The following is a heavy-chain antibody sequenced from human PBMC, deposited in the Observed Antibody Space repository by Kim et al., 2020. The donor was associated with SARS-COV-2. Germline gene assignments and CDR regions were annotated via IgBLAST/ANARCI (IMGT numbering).Heavy chain of an antibody. D-gene: IGHD3-10*01. CDR1: GASIDSSDSY. CDR3: ARQTLRSFWFGALGDF. CDR2: FSYSGTT. Sequence: SETLSLTCTVSGASIDSSDSYWGWIRQPPGKGLEWIGSFSYSGTTHYNPSLKSRVTISADTARNQFSLKMTSATAADTALYYCARQTLRSFWFGALGDF. V-gene: IGHV4-39*01. J-gene: IGHJ4*01.